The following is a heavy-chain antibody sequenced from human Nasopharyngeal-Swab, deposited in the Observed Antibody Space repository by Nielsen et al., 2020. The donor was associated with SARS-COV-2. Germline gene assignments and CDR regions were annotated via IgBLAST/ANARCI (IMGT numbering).Heavy chain of an antibody. CDR1: RYTFTSNY. Sequence: ASLKVSSKASRYTFTSNYMHWVRQAPGQGLEWMGIINPSGGSTSYAQKFQGRVTMTRDTSTSTVYMELSSLRSEDTAVYYCAREVVVVVAAASMDVWGQGTTVTVSS. J-gene: IGHJ6*02. CDR2: INPSGGST. D-gene: IGHD2-15*01. V-gene: IGHV1-46*01. CDR3: AREVVVVVAAASMDV.